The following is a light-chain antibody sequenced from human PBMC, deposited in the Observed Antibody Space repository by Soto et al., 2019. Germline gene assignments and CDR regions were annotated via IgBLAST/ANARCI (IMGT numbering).Light chain of an antibody. CDR1: SSDIGGYEF. J-gene: IGLJ1*01. CDR3: ISYTDRQSYL. CDR2: AVS. V-gene: IGLV2-14*01. Sequence: QSVLTQPASVSGSPGQSITISCTGSSSDIGGYEFVSWFQQHPGKVPKLMIYAVSDRPPGVSDRFSGSKSGITASLTISGLQTEDEADYYCISYTDRQSYLFGTGTKVTVL.